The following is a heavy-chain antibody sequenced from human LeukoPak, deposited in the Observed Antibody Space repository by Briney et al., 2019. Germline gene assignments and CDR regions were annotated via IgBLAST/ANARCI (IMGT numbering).Heavy chain of an antibody. J-gene: IGHJ5*02. CDR1: GFTFSSYA. Sequence: SGGSLRLSCAASGFTFSSYAMSWVRQAPGKRLEWVSAISGSGGSTYYADSVKGRFTISRDNSKNTLYLQMNSLRAEDTAVYYCAKDLSITYYYDSSGYSTWGQGTLVTVSS. V-gene: IGHV3-23*01. D-gene: IGHD3-22*01. CDR3: AKDLSITYYYDSSGYST. CDR2: ISGSGGST.